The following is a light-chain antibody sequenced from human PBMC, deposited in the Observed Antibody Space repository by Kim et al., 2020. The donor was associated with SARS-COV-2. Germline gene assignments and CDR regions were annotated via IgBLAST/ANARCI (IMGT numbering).Light chain of an antibody. J-gene: IGLJ2*01. CDR2: DVT. V-gene: IGLV2-11*01. CDR3: CSYAGSVV. CDR1: SSGVSSYNY. Sequence: SPGQSVTISCTGTSSGVSSYNYVSWYQQHAGKAPKLIIYDVTERPSGVPDRFSGSKSGNTASLTISGLQAEDEADYYCCSYAGSVVFGGGTKLTVL.